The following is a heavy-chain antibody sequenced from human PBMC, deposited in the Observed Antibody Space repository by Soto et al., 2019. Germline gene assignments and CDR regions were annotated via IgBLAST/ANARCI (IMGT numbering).Heavy chain of an antibody. D-gene: IGHD2-2*01. J-gene: IGHJ4*02. CDR2: INMDGSST. CDR1: GFTFSGDW. Sequence: EVQLVESGGGLVQPGGSLRLSCAASGFTFSGDWMHWVRQGAGKGLVWVSRINMDGSSTNYADSVKGRFTISRDNAKNTLYLLMNSLRVDDTAVYFCARGPRGLYHHDYWGQGALVTVSS. CDR3: ARGPRGLYHHDY. V-gene: IGHV3-74*01.